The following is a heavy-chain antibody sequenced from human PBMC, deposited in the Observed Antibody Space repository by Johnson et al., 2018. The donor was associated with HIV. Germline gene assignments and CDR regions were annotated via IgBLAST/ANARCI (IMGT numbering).Heavy chain of an antibody. CDR1: GFTFSSYA. CDR3: ARDRRITIFGSGRAVQSNDAFDI. CDR2: ISYDGSNK. D-gene: IGHD3-3*01. Sequence: QVQLVESGGGLVQPGRSLRLSCAASGFTFSSYAMHWVRQAPGKGLAWVAVISYDGSNKYYADSVKGRFTISRDNSKNTLYLQMNSLRAEDTAVYYCARDRRITIFGSGRAVQSNDAFDIWGQGTMVTVSS. V-gene: IGHV3-30*04. J-gene: IGHJ3*02.